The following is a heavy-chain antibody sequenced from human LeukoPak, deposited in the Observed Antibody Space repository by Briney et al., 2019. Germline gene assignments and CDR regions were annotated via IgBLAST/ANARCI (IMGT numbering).Heavy chain of an antibody. J-gene: IGHJ3*02. V-gene: IGHV3-30*03. Sequence: GGSLRLSCAASGFTFSNYGMHWVRQAPGKGLEWVAVISYDGSNKYYADSVKGRFTISRDNSKNMLYLQMNSLRAEDTAVYYCARGLPVIVDIWGQGTMVTVSS. CDR2: ISYDGSNK. CDR1: GFTFSNYG. D-gene: IGHD3-16*02. CDR3: ARGLPVIVDI.